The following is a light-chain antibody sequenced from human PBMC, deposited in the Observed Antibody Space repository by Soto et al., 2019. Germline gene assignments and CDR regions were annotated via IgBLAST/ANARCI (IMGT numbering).Light chain of an antibody. V-gene: IGLV4-69*01. CDR3: QTWGTGVV. CDR1: SGHSSYA. Sequence: QLVLTQSPSASASLGASVKLTCTLSSGHSSYAIAWHQQQPEKGPRYLMKLNSDGSHSKGDGIPDRFSCSSAGAERYLTISSLQSEDEADYYCQTWGTGVVFGGGTNLTVL. J-gene: IGLJ2*01. CDR2: LNSDGSH.